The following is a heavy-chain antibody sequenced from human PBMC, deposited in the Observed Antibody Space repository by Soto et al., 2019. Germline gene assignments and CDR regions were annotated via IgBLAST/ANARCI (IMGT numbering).Heavy chain of an antibody. CDR3: ARDGSRIGYCTNGVCSNWFDP. CDR2: INPSGGST. D-gene: IGHD2-8*01. CDR1: GYTFTSYY. Sequence: RASVKVSCKASGYTFTSYYMHWVRQAPGQGLEWMGIINPSGGSTSYAQKFQGRVTMTRDTSTSTVYMELSSLRSEDTAVYYCARDGSRIGYCTNGVCSNWFDPWGQGTLVTVSS. V-gene: IGHV1-46*01. J-gene: IGHJ5*02.